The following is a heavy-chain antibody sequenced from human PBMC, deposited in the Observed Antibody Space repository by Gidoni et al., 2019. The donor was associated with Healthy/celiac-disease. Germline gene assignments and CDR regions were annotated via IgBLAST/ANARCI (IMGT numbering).Heavy chain of an antibody. J-gene: IGHJ4*02. V-gene: IGHV4-61*02. CDR2: IYTSGST. Sequence: QVQLQESGPGLVKPSQTLSLTCTASGGSISSGSYYWSWIRQPAGKGLEWIGRIYTSGSTNYNPSLKSRVTISVDTSKNQFSLKLSSVTAADTAVYYCARESSIFGVVIPFDYWGQGTLVTVSS. CDR3: ARESSIFGVVIPFDY. CDR1: GGSISSGSYY. D-gene: IGHD3-3*01.